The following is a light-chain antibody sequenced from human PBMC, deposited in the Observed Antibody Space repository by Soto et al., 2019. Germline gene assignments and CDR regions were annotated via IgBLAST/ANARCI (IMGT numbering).Light chain of an antibody. CDR3: AAWDDSLSGYV. CDR1: SSNIGSNY. CDR2: RHN. Sequence: QSVLTQPPSASGTPGQRVTISCSGSSSNIGSNYVYWYQQLPGTAPKLLIYRHNQRPSGVPDRFSGSKSGTSASLAISGLRSEDEADYYCAAWDDSLSGYVFGTGTKLTVL. J-gene: IGLJ1*01. V-gene: IGLV1-47*01.